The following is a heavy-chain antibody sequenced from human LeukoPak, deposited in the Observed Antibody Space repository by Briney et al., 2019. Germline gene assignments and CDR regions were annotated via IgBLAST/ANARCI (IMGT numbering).Heavy chain of an antibody. V-gene: IGHV3-48*01. Sequence: GGSLRLSCAASGFTFSTYTMNGVRQPAGKGLEGVSNIATSSSTIYYADSVKGRFTISRDNAKNSLYLQMNSLRADDTAVYYCAKDGGDYWGQGTLVTVSP. CDR2: IATSSSTI. CDR1: GFTFSTYT. CDR3: AKDGGDY. J-gene: IGHJ4*02.